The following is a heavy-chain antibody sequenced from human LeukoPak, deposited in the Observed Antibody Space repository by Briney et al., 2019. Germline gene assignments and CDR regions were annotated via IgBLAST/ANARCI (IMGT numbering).Heavy chain of an antibody. J-gene: IGHJ6*03. CDR3: ARGGDYYYYYYMDV. CDR1: GVSFSGYY. V-gene: IGHV4-59*01. Sequence: SETLSLTCAASGVSFSGYYWSWIRQPPGKGLEWIGYIYYSGSTNYNPSLKSRVTISVDTSKNQFSLKLSSVTAADTAVYYCARGGDYYYYYYMDVWGKGTTVTISS. CDR2: IYYSGST.